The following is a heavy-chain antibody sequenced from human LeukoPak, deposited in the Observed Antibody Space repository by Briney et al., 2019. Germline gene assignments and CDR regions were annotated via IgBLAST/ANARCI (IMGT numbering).Heavy chain of an antibody. CDR1: GVSISSYY. CDR2: IYHSGTT. D-gene: IGHD1-26*01. Sequence: PSETLSLTCTVSGVSISSYYWSWIRQPPGKGLEWIGYIYHSGTTNYNPSLKSRVTISVDTSKSQFSLKLSSVTAADTAIYYCAGNIVGPRQVDYWGQGTLVTVSS. J-gene: IGHJ4*02. V-gene: IGHV4-59*01. CDR3: AGNIVGPRQVDY.